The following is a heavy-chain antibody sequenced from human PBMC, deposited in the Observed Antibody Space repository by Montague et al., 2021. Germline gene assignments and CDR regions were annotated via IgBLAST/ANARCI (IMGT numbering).Heavy chain of an antibody. D-gene: IGHD4/OR15-4a*01. CDR2: ISSSSLYI. V-gene: IGHV3-21*01. CDR1: GFTFSSYT. Sequence: SLRLSCAASGFTFSSYTINWVRQAPGKGLEWVSSISSSSLYIDYADSVEGRFTISRDNAKNSLNLQMNSLRDEDTAVYFCARGAAYWGQGTLVTVS. CDR3: ARGAAY. J-gene: IGHJ4*02.